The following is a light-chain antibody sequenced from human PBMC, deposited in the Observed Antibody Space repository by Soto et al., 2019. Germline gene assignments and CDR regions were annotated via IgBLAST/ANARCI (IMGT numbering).Light chain of an antibody. CDR2: EVS. CDR3: SSFTSSVTYV. J-gene: IGLJ1*01. Sequence: QSALTQPPSVSGSPGQSVTISCTGTSGDVGGYNRVSWYQQPPGTAPKLILYEVSNRPSGVPDRFSASKSGNAASLTISGLQAEDEADYYCSSFTSSVTYVFGTGTKLTVL. V-gene: IGLV2-18*02. CDR1: SGDVGGYNR.